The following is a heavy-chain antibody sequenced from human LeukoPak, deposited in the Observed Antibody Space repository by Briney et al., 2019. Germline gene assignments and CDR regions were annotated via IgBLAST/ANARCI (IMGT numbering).Heavy chain of an antibody. Sequence: SVNVSCKASGYTFTYRYLHWVRQAPGQALEWMGWITPFNGNTNYAQKFQDRVTITRDRSMSTAYMELSSLRSEDTAMYYCASSGSYGVWFDPWGQGTLVTVSS. D-gene: IGHD1-26*01. CDR2: ITPFNGNT. CDR1: GYTFTYRY. CDR3: ASSGSYGVWFDP. J-gene: IGHJ5*02. V-gene: IGHV1-45*02.